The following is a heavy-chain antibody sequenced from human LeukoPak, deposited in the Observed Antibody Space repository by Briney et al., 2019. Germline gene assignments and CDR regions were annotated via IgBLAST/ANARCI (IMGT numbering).Heavy chain of an antibody. J-gene: IGHJ4*02. CDR3: ALIVAGPLSAAGAVLGY. D-gene: IGHD1-14*01. V-gene: IGHV1-18*01. CDR1: GYTFTSYG. CDR2: ISAYNGNT. Sequence: GASVKVSYKASGYTFTSYGISWVRQAPGQGLEWMGWISAYNGNTNYAQKLQGRVTMTTDTSTSTAYMELRSLRSDDTAVYYCALIVAGPLSAAGAVLGYWGQGTLVTVSS.